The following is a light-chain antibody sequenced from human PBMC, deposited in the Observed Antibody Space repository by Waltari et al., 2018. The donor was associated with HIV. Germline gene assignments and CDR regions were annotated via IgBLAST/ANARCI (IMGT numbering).Light chain of an antibody. CDR1: QSISSW. J-gene: IGKJ2*01. Sequence: DIQTTQSPSTLSACVGDRVTITCRASQSISSWLAWYQQKPGKAPKLLIYKASSLERGVPSRFSGSGSGTEFTLTISSLQPDDFATYYCQQYQSYSQTFGQGTKLDIK. CDR3: QQYQSYSQT. CDR2: KAS. V-gene: IGKV1-5*03.